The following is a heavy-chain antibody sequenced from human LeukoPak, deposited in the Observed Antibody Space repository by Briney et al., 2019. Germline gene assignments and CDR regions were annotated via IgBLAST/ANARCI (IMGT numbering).Heavy chain of an antibody. CDR3: ARDGRRELYAFDI. CDR1: GGTFSSYA. Sequence: SVKVSCKASGGTFSSYAISWVRQAPGQGLEWMGGIIPIFGTANYAQKFQGRVTITTDESTSTAYMELSSLRSEDTAVYYCARDGRRELYAFDIWGQGTMVTVSS. J-gene: IGHJ3*02. V-gene: IGHV1-69*05. CDR2: IIPIFGTA. D-gene: IGHD3-10*01.